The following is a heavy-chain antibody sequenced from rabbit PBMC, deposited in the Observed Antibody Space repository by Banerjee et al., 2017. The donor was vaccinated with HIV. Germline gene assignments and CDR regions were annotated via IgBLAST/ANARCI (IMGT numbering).Heavy chain of an antibody. CDR1: GFSFSSCN. J-gene: IGHJ3*01. V-gene: IGHV1S40*01. Sequence: QSLEESGGDLVKPGASLTLTCTASGFSFSSCNMGWVRQAPGKGLEWIGCIYAGSGGSAWCASWAKGRFTISKTSSTTVTLQMTSLTAADTATYFCARGVYGGYGYDLWGQGTLVTVS. CDR3: ARGVYGGYGYDL. D-gene: IGHD6-1*01. CDR2: IYAGSGGSA.